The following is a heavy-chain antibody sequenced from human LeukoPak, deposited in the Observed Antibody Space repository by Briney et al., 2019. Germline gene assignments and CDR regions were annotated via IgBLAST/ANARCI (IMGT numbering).Heavy chain of an antibody. D-gene: IGHD5-24*01. CDR3: ARGPHGYNGDAFDI. CDR2: IYYSGST. V-gene: IGHV4-59*01. J-gene: IGHJ3*02. CDR1: GGSISSYY. Sequence: SETLSLTCTVSGGSISSYYWSWIRQPPGKGLEWIGYIYYSGSTNYNPSLKSRVTISVDTSKNQFSLKLSSVTAADTAVYYCARGPHGYNGDAFDIWGQGTMVTVSS.